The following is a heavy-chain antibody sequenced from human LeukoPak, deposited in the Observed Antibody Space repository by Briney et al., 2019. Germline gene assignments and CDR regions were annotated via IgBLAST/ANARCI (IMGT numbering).Heavy chain of an antibody. D-gene: IGHD3-10*01. CDR2: IIPIFGTA. V-gene: IGHV1-69*05. CDR3: ARGGSGSYYSPTALGD. J-gene: IGHJ4*02. Sequence: ASVKVSCKASGGTFSSYAISWVRQAPGQGLEWMGRIIPIFGTANYAQKFQGRVTITTDESTSTAYMGLSSLRSEDTAVYYCARGGSGSYYSPTALGDWGQGTLVTVSS. CDR1: GGTFSSYA.